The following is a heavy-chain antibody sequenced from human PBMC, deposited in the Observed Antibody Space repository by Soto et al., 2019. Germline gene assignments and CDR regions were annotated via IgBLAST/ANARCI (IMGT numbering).Heavy chain of an antibody. CDR3: AKDLYYYDFSLDDS. CDR1: GFTFSSYA. CDR2: VSYDGSIE. V-gene: IGHV3-30*18. Sequence: GGSLRLSCTASGFTFSSYAMHWVRQAPGRGLEWVAVVSYDGSIENYVDSVRGRFTISRDNSKNTVFLQMNSLRVEDTAVYYCAKDLYYYDFSLDDSWGQGTQVTVSS. J-gene: IGHJ5*02. D-gene: IGHD3-16*01.